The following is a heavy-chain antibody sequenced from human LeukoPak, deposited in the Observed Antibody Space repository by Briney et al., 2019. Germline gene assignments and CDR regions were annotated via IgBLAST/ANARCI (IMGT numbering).Heavy chain of an antibody. CDR1: GGSISSYY. V-gene: IGHV4-59*01. CDR3: ARAEDIVATIFDY. CDR2: IYYSGST. D-gene: IGHD5-12*01. J-gene: IGHJ4*02. Sequence: PSETLCLTCTVSGGSISSYYWSWIRQPPGKGLERIGYIYYSGSTNYNPSLKSRVTISVDTSKNQFSLKLSSVTAADTAVYYCARAEDIVATIFDYWGQGTLVTVSS.